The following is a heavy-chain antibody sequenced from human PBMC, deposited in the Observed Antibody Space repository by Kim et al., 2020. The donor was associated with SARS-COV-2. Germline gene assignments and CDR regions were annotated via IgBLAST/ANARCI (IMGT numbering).Heavy chain of an antibody. CDR2: ISGSGADT. Sequence: GGSLRLSCAASGFTFGSYAMSWVRQAPGKGLEWVASISGSGADTYYADSVKGRFTISRDNSKNTVDLQMNSLRAEDTAVYHCATDTWGTRYFAYWGQGT. V-gene: IGHV3-23*01. J-gene: IGHJ4*02. CDR3: ATDTWGTRYFAY. D-gene: IGHD3-16*01. CDR1: GFTFGSYA.